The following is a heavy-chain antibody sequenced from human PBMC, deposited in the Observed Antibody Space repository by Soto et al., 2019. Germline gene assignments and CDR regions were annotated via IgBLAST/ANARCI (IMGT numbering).Heavy chain of an antibody. CDR2: ISAYNGNT. CDR3: ARSPLRYCSSTSCPRLLFDY. CDR1: GYTFTSYG. V-gene: IGHV1-18*01. J-gene: IGHJ4*02. Sequence: ASVKVSCKASGYTFTSYGISWVRQAPGQGLEWMGWISAYNGNTNYAQKLQGRVTMTTDTSTSTAYMELRSLRSDDTAVYYCARSPLRYCSSTSCPRLLFDYWGQGTLVTVSS. D-gene: IGHD2-2*01.